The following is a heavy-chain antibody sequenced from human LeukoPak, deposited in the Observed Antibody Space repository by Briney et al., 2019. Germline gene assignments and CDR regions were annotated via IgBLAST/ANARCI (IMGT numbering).Heavy chain of an antibody. Sequence: GGSLRLSCGASGFTFNDYYMTWIRQAPGKGLEWVSYISTHGSIIYYADSVKGRFTISRDNAKNSLYLQMNTLRAEDTAVYYCARVGLNDYGLGTYADYWGQGTLVTVSS. CDR2: ISTHGSII. CDR1: GFTFNDYY. J-gene: IGHJ4*02. D-gene: IGHD3-10*01. CDR3: ARVGLNDYGLGTYADY. V-gene: IGHV3-11*04.